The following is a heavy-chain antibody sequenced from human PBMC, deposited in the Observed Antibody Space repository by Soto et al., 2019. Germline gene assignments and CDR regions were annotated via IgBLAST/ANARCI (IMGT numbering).Heavy chain of an antibody. Sequence: SVKGSFKASGCTFSSYAISWVRQAPGQVLDWIGGIIPIFGTANYAQKFQGRVTITADKSTSTAYMELSSLRSEDTAVYYCAIGRQLRYFDWLPPHGVDYWGQGTLVTVSS. D-gene: IGHD3-9*01. CDR1: GCTFSSYA. CDR2: IIPIFGTA. CDR3: AIGRQLRYFDWLPPHGVDY. V-gene: IGHV1-69*06. J-gene: IGHJ4*02.